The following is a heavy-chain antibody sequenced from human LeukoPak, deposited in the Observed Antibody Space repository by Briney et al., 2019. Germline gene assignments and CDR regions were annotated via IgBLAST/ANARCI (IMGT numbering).Heavy chain of an antibody. V-gene: IGHV1-46*01. CDR2: INPSGGST. CDR3: ARGDILTSVFDYYYYGMDV. Sequence: ASVKVSCKASGYTFTSYYMHWVRQAPGQGLEWMGIINPSGGSTSYAQKFQGRVTMTRDTSTSTVYMELSSLRSEDTAVYYCARGDILTSVFDYYYYGMDVWGQGTTVTVSS. D-gene: IGHD3-9*01. J-gene: IGHJ6*02. CDR1: GYTFTSYY.